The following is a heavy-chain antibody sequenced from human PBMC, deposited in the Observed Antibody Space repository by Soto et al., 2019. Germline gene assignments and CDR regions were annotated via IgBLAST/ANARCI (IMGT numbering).Heavy chain of an antibody. J-gene: IGHJ3*02. CDR2: MNPNSGNT. D-gene: IGHD3-16*01. CDR3: ARKRGGSPHAFDI. V-gene: IGHV1-8*02. Sequence: GASVKVSCKASGYTFTSYGISWVRQATGQGLEWMGWMNPNSGNTGYAQKFQGRVTMTRNTSISTAYMELSSLRSEDTAVYYCARKRGGSPHAFDIWGQGTMVTVSS. CDR1: GYTFTSYG.